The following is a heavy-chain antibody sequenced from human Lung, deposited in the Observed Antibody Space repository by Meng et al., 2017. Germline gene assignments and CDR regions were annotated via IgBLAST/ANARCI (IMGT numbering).Heavy chain of an antibody. CDR3: ARRGRYYDSSGLFDY. CDR2: ISAYNGNT. CDR1: GYTFTFYG. J-gene: IGHJ4*02. D-gene: IGHD3-22*01. Sequence: QGQLVQSGAAVKKPGACVRVACEASGYTFTFYGISWVRQAPGQGLEWRGWISAYNGNTKYAQKLQDRVTMTTDTSTSTAYMELRSLRSDDTAVYYCARRGRYYDSSGLFDYWGQGTLVTVSS. V-gene: IGHV1-18*01.